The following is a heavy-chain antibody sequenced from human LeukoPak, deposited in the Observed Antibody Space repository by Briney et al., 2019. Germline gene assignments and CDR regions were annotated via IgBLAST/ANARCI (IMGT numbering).Heavy chain of an antibody. V-gene: IGHV4-4*07. D-gene: IGHD3-10*01. CDR2: IYTSGST. CDR3: ARERETRGWFDP. Sequence: SETLSLTCTVSGGSISSYYWSWIRQPAGKGLEWIGRIYTSGSTNYNPSLKSRVTMSVDTSKNQFSPKLSSVTAADTAVYYCARERETRGWFDPWGQGTLVTVSS. CDR1: GGSISSYY. J-gene: IGHJ5*02.